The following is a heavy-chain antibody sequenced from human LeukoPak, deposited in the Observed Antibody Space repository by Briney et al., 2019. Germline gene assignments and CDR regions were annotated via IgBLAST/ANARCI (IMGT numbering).Heavy chain of an antibody. CDR3: ARRRGDPGAFDI. V-gene: IGHV4-39*01. CDR2: FYYRGNT. CDR1: GGSATNSSGYY. J-gene: IGHJ3*02. D-gene: IGHD2-21*02. Sequence: SETLSLTCSVSGGSATNSSGYYWAWIRQPPGKGLEWIGSFYYRGNTYYNLSLKSRLTISVDTSKNQFSLKMSSVTATDTAIYYCARRRGDPGAFDIWGQGTQVTVSS.